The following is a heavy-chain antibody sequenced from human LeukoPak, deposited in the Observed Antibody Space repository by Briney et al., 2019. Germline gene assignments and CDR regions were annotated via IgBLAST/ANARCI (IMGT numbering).Heavy chain of an antibody. CDR1: GYTFTSYG. V-gene: IGHV1-18*01. D-gene: IGHD2-15*01. Sequence: ASVKVSCKASGYTFTSYGISWVRQAPGQGLEWMGWISAYNGNTNYAQKLQGRVTMTTDTSTSTAYMELTSLRSDDTAVYYCARAGSCSGGSCYSRDYYYYGMDVWGQGTTVTVSS. CDR2: ISAYNGNT. J-gene: IGHJ6*02. CDR3: ARAGSCSGGSCYSRDYYYYGMDV.